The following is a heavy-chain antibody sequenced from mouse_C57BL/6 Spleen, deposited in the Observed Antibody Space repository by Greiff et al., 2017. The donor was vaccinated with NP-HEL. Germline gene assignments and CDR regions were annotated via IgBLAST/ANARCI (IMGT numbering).Heavy chain of an antibody. CDR3: ARCGYSPYWYFDV. CDR2: IDPSDSYT. D-gene: IGHD2-3*01. Sequence: QVQLQQPGAELVMPGASVKLSCKASGYTFTSYWMHWVKQRPGQGLEWIGEIDPSDSYTNYNQKFKGKSTLTVDKSSSTAYMQLSSLTSEDSAVYYCARCGYSPYWYFDVWGTGTTVTVSS. CDR1: GYTFTSYW. V-gene: IGHV1-69*01. J-gene: IGHJ1*03.